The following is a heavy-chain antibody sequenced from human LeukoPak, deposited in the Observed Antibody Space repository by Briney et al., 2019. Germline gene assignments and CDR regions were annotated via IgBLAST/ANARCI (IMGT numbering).Heavy chain of an antibody. Sequence: PSETLSLTCAVYGGSSSDYFWSWIRQPPGKGLEWIGEINHGGSTNYNPSLKSRITISVDTSKNQFSLKLSSVTAADTAVYYCARDKTSSWYGYYYYYMDVWGKGTTVTISS. J-gene: IGHJ6*03. D-gene: IGHD6-13*01. V-gene: IGHV4-34*01. CDR3: ARDKTSSWYGYYYYYMDV. CDR2: INHGGST. CDR1: GGSSSDYF.